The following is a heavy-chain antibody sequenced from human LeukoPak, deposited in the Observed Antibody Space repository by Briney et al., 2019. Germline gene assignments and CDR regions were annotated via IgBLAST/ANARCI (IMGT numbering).Heavy chain of an antibody. Sequence: ASVRVSCTASGYTFTVSYMHWVRQAPGQALEWMGWINPNSGGTNYAQKVQGRVTMTRDTSISTAYMELSRLRSDDTAVYYCARGGDVEMAPEYMDVWGKGTTVTVSS. V-gene: IGHV1-2*02. J-gene: IGHJ6*03. D-gene: IGHD5-24*01. CDR1: GYTFTVSY. CDR2: INPNSGGT. CDR3: ARGGDVEMAPEYMDV.